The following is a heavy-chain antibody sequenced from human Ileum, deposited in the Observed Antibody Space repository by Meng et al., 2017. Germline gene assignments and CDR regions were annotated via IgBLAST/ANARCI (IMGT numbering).Heavy chain of an antibody. Sequence: QVQLQESGPGLVKPSQTLSLTCTVSGGTLSSAGYYWSWIRQLPGKGLEWMGFIFYTGTTYYNPSLESRVTISVDTSKNQYYLKMNSVTAADTAVYYCARDVMGIRDGAVEDYWGQGTLVTVSS. CDR2: IFYTGTT. V-gene: IGHV4-31*03. CDR1: GGTLSSAGYY. D-gene: IGHD5-24*01. J-gene: IGHJ4*02. CDR3: ARDVMGIRDGAVEDY.